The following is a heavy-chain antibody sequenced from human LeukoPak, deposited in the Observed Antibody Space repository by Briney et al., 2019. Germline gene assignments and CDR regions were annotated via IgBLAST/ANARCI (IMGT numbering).Heavy chain of an antibody. CDR3: ARGRGYSYGYRVDY. Sequence: PSETLSLTCAVHGGSFSGYYWSWIRQPPGKGLEWIGEINHSGSTNYNPSLKSRVTISVDTSKNQFSLKLSSVTAADTAVYYCARGRGYSYGYRVDYWGQGTLVTVSS. CDR2: INHSGST. V-gene: IGHV4-34*01. J-gene: IGHJ4*02. D-gene: IGHD5-18*01. CDR1: GGSFSGYY.